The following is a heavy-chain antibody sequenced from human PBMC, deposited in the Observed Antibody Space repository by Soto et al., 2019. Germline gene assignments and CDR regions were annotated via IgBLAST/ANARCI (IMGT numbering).Heavy chain of an antibody. CDR2: IYYSGST. CDR3: ARDMVSTRLSPNTTVTFRWFDP. V-gene: IGHV4-31*03. Sequence: QVQLQESGPGLVKPSQTLSLTCTVSGVSISSGSYYWSWILQHPGKGLEWIGYIYYSGSTYYNPSLKSRVTISVDTSKNQFSLKLSSVTAADTAVYYCARDMVSTRLSPNTTVTFRWFDPWGQGTLVTVSS. D-gene: IGHD4-17*01. CDR1: GVSISSGSYY. J-gene: IGHJ5*02.